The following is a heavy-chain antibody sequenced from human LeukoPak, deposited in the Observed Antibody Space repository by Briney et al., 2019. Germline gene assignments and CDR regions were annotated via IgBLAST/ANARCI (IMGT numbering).Heavy chain of an antibody. CDR2: INSTSGAT. Sequence: ASVKVSSKTSGYTFTGYYMHCVRQAPRQRLVWMGWINSTSGATNYARKFQGRVTMTWDTSISTAYMELSRLRPDDTAVYYCARDVSTLYDSSGRGDFYWGQGTLVTVSS. CDR3: ARDVSTLYDSSGRGDFY. D-gene: IGHD3-22*01. V-gene: IGHV1-2*02. J-gene: IGHJ4*02. CDR1: GYTFTGYY.